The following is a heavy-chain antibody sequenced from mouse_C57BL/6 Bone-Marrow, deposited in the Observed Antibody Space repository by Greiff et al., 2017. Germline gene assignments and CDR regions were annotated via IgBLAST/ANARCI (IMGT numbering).Heavy chain of an antibody. CDR3: ARHTMMTAWVAY. CDR1: GFTFSSYG. D-gene: IGHD2-4*01. Sequence: EVMLVESGGDLVKPGGSLKLSCAASGFTFSSYGMSWVRQTPDKRLECVATISSGSSYTYYPDSVKGRFTISRDNAKNTLYLQLSSLKSEDSAMYYCARHTMMTAWVAYWGQGTLVTVSA. CDR2: ISSGSSYT. V-gene: IGHV5-6*02. J-gene: IGHJ3*01.